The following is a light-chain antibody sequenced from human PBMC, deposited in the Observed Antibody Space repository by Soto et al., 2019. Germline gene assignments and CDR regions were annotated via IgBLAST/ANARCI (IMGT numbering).Light chain of an antibody. V-gene: IGLV1-40*01. J-gene: IGLJ3*02. CDR2: GNS. CDR1: SSNIGAGYD. CDR3: QSYDSSLGGWV. Sequence: QSVLTQPPSVSGAPGQRVTISCTGSSSNIGAGYDVHWYQHLPGTAPKVLIHGNSNRPSGVPDRFSGSKPGTSASLAITGLQAEDEADYCCQSYDSSLGGWVFGGGTKLTVL.